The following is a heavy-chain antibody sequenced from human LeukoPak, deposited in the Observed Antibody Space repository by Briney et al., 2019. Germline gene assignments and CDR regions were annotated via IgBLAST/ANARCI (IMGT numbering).Heavy chain of an antibody. CDR1: GYTFTSYG. Sequence: ASVKVSCKAFGYTFTSYGISWVRQAPGQGLEWMGWISAYNGNTNYAQKLQGRVTMTTDTSTSTAYMELRSLRSDDTAVYYCARVYCSSTSCLNWFDPWGQGTLVTVSS. CDR2: ISAYNGNT. J-gene: IGHJ5*02. D-gene: IGHD2-2*01. V-gene: IGHV1-18*01. CDR3: ARVYCSSTSCLNWFDP.